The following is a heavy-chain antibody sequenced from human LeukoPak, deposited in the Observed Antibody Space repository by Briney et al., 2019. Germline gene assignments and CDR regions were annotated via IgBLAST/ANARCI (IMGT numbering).Heavy chain of an antibody. CDR2: LYYSGRS. J-gene: IGHJ4*02. CDR3: ERMAGY. CDR1: GDSINSSNSY. D-gene: IGHD5-24*01. Sequence: PSETLSLTCTVSGDSINSSNSYRGWIRQPPGKGLEWIGSLYYSGRSYYDPSVKSRVTISADTSKNQISLKLTSVTAADTAVYYCERMAGYWGQGILVTVSS. V-gene: IGHV4-39*01.